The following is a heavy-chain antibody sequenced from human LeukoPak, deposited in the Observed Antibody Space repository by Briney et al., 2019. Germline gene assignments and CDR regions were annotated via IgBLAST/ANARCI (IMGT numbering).Heavy chain of an antibody. V-gene: IGHV1-24*01. Sequence: ASVKVSCKVSGYTLTELSMHWVRQAPGKGLEWMGGLDPEDGETIYAQKFQGRVTMTEDTSTDTAYMELSSLRSEDTAVYYCAKDFKYSGYDFPVEPDYWGQGTLVTVSS. CDR2: LDPEDGET. CDR1: GYTLTELS. J-gene: IGHJ4*02. D-gene: IGHD5-12*01. CDR3: AKDFKYSGYDFPVEPDY.